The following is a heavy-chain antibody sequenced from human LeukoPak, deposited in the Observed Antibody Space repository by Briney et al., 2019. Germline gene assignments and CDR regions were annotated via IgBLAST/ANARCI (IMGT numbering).Heavy chain of an antibody. D-gene: IGHD1-26*01. CDR3: AKDWSGSSYFDY. CDR1: GFTFSSYS. Sequence: GSLRLSCAASGFTFSSYSMNWVRQAPGKGLEWVSSISSSSSYIYYADSVKGRFTISRDNSKNTLYLQMNNLRAEDTAVYYCAKDWSGSSYFDYWGQGTLVTVSS. V-gene: IGHV3-21*04. CDR2: ISSSSSYI. J-gene: IGHJ4*02.